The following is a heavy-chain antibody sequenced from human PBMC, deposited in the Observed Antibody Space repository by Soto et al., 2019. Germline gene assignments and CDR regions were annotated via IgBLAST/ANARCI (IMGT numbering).Heavy chain of an antibody. CDR3: ARGFPTVVTVDY. CDR1: GDSFSSISNRH. Sequence: SETLSLTCTFTGDSFSSISNRHCIWIRQPPGKGLEWLGYIYYSGNTNYNPSLKSRVFISVDTSKNQFSLKLSSVTAADTAVYYCARGFPTVVTVDYWGQGTLVTVSS. V-gene: IGHV4-61*01. D-gene: IGHD4-17*01. J-gene: IGHJ4*02. CDR2: IYYSGNT.